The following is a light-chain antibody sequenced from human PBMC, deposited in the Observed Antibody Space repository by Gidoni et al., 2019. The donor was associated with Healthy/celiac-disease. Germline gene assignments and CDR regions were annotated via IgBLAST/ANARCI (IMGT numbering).Light chain of an antibody. CDR3: SSYTISSTPWV. V-gene: IGLV2-14*01. Sequence: QSALTQPASVSGSPEQSITISCTGTSSDVGIYNYVSWYQQHPGTAPKLMIYEVSNRPSGFSNRFSGSKSGNTASLTISGLQAEDEADYYCSSYTISSTPWVFGGGTKLTVL. CDR1: SSDVGIYNY. CDR2: EVS. J-gene: IGLJ3*02.